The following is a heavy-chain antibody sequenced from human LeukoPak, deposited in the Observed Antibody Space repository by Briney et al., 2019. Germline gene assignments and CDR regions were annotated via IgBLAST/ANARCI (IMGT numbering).Heavy chain of an antibody. CDR2: VSSSGDT. CDR1: GFTFSSYA. V-gene: IGHV3-23*01. Sequence: GGSLRLSCAASGFTFSSYAMSWARQAPGKGLEWVSAVSSSGDTYYAGSVKGRFTISRDNSKNTLYLQMNSLRAEDTAVYYCAKPTTVAVMSDAFDIWGQGTMVTVSS. J-gene: IGHJ3*02. D-gene: IGHD3-22*01. CDR3: AKPTTVAVMSDAFDI.